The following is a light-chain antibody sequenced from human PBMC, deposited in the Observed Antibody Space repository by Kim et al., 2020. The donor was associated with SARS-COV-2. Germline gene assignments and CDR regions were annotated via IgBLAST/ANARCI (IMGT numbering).Light chain of an antibody. J-gene: IGLJ2*01. CDR3: AAWDDSLSGPV. V-gene: IGLV1-47*01. Sequence: GQRVSSFFSGGRSTIGSNYVSWYQQLPGTAPKLLIYRNNQRPSGVPDRFSGSKSGTSASLAISGLRSEDEADYYCAAWDDSLSGPVFGGGTQLTVL. CDR1: RSTIGSNY. CDR2: RNN.